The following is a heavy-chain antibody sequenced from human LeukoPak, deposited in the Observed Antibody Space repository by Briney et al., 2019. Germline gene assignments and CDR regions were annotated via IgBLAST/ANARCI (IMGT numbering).Heavy chain of an antibody. V-gene: IGHV4-39*07. CDR1: GGSISSSNYY. D-gene: IGHD3-3*02. CDR2: ILYSVDT. Sequence: PSETLSLTCTVAGGSISSSNYYWGWIRQPPGKGLEWIGSILYSVDTHYNPSFKSRATISVDTSKNQFSLKLTSVTAADTAVYYCVRLTIFGVLTINWFDPWGQGTLVTVSS. J-gene: IGHJ5*02. CDR3: VRLTIFGVLTINWFDP.